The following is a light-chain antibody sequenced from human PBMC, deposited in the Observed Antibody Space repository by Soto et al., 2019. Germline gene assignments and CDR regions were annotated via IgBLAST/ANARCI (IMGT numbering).Light chain of an antibody. CDR2: AAS. CDR1: DSIDRY. Sequence: IQMTQSPSSLSAFVGDTVTINCRATDSIDRYLNWYQQKPGQAPRVLITAASTLESGVPSRFSCTGSGTEFTLTINNLQPEDFATYYGQRTYHAPFSVGRGTKVSIK. J-gene: IGKJ3*01. CDR3: QRTYHAPFS. V-gene: IGKV1-39*01.